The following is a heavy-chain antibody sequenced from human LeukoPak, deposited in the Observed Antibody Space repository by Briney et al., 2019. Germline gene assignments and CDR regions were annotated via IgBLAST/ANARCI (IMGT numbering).Heavy chain of an antibody. CDR2: IIPIFGTA. D-gene: IGHD2-2*01. V-gene: IGHV1-69*05. CDR1: GGTFSSYA. CDR3: ARAPVPAEDYYYYMDV. J-gene: IGHJ6*03. Sequence: GASVKVSCKASGGTFSSYAISWVRQAPGQGLERMGGIIPIFGTANYAQKFQGRVTITTDESTSTAYMELSSLRSEDTAVYYCARAPVPAEDYYYYMDVWGKGTTVTVSS.